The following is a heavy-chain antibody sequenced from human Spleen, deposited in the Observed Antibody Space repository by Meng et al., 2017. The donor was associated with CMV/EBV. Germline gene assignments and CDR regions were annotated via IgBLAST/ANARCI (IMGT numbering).Heavy chain of an antibody. V-gene: IGHV3-7*01. J-gene: IGHJ4*02. CDR1: RFTFSNYW. CDR3: ARMGLLEWLLPYYSDY. CDR2: IEEDGREK. D-gene: IGHD3-3*01. Sequence: GGSLRLSCAASRFTFSNYWMSWVRQAPGKGLEWVANIEEDGREKYYVDSVKGRFSISRDNAKNSLYLQMNSLTAEDTAVYFCARMGLLEWLLPYYSDYWGQGTLVTVSS.